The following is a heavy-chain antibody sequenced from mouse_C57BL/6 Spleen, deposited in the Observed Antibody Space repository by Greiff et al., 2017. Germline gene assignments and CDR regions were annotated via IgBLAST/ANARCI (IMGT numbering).Heavy chain of an antibody. D-gene: IGHD1-1*02. CDR1: GYAFSSSW. V-gene: IGHV1-82*01. CDR3: GYGSFAY. CDR2: IYPGDGDT. Sequence: QVQLQQSGPELVKPGASVKISCKASGYAFSSSWMNWVKQRPGKGLEWIGRIYPGDGDTNYNRKFKGKATLTADKSSSTAYMQLSSLTSEDSAVYFCGYGSFAYWGQGTLVTVSA. J-gene: IGHJ3*01.